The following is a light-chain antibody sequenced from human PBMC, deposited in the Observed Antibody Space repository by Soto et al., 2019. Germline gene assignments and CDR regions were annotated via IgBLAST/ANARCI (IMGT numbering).Light chain of an antibody. J-gene: IGKJ2*01. CDR2: WAS. V-gene: IGKV4-1*01. Sequence: DIVMTQPPDSLAVSLGERATINCKSSQSVLYSSNNKNYLAWYQQRPGQPPKLLIYWASTRESGFPDRFSGSGSGTDFTLTITRLQAEDVAVYYCQQYESTPPTFGQGTKLEIK. CDR3: QQYESTPPT. CDR1: QSVLYSSNNKNY.